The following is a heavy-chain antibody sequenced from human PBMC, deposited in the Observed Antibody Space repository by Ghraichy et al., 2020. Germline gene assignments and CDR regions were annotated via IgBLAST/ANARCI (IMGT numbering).Heavy chain of an antibody. D-gene: IGHD5-18*01. Sequence: GESLNISCAASGFTFSSYGMNWVRQALGKGLEWVSYISSSSSTTYYADSVKGRFTISRDNAKNSLYLQMNSLRDDDTAVYYCAREGAMGSFDYWGQGTLVTVSS. CDR3: AREGAMGSFDY. J-gene: IGHJ4*02. V-gene: IGHV3-48*02. CDR1: GFTFSSYG. CDR2: ISSSSSTT.